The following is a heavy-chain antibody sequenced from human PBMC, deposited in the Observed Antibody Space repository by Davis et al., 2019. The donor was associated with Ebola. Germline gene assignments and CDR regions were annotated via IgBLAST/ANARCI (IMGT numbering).Heavy chain of an antibody. D-gene: IGHD6-13*01. V-gene: IGHV3-23*01. CDR1: GFTFSSYA. J-gene: IGHJ4*02. CDR2: ISTSGGGT. Sequence: GESLKISCAASGFTFSSYAMSWVRQAPGKGLEWVSAISTSGGGTYYADSVKGRFTISRDDSKNTLYLQMNSLRAEDTAVYYCAKIPSGSWTRLPFDYWGQGTLVTVTS. CDR3: AKIPSGSWTRLPFDY.